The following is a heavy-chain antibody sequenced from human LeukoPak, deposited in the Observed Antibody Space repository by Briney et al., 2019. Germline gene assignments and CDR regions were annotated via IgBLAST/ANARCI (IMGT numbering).Heavy chain of an antibody. CDR3: AKIRFGIVGASGNWFDP. CDR2: ISSSGSTI. Sequence: GGSLRLSCAASGFTFSSYEMNWVRQAPGKGLEWVSYISSSGSTIYYADSVKGRFTTSRDNAKNSLYLQMNSLRAEDTAVYYCAKIRFGIVGASGNWFDPWGQGTPVTVSS. J-gene: IGHJ5*02. D-gene: IGHD1-26*01. CDR1: GFTFSSYE. V-gene: IGHV3-48*03.